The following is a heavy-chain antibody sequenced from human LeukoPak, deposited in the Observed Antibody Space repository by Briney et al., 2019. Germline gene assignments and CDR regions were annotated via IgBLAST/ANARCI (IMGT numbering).Heavy chain of an antibody. CDR3: ARDHAPASDAFDI. D-gene: IGHD2-2*01. J-gene: IGHJ3*02. CDR2: ISPSGGST. CDR1: GYTFTSNY. Sequence: ASVKVSCKAFGYTFTSNYMHWVRQAPGQGPEWMGVISPSGGSTTYAQKFQGRVTLTRDMSTSTDYLELSSLRSEDTAVYYCARDHAPASDAFDIWGQGTMVTVSS. V-gene: IGHV1-46*01.